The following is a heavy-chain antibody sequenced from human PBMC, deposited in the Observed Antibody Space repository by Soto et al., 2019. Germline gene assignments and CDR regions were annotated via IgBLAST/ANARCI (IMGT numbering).Heavy chain of an antibody. J-gene: IGHJ6*02. CDR1: GYTFTSYG. Sequence: ASVKVSCKASGYTFTSYGISWVRQAPGQGLEWMGWISAYNGNTNYAQKLQGRVTMTTDTSTSTAYMELRSLRSDDTAVYYCARHPYGDYAIDYGMDVWGQGTTVTVSS. V-gene: IGHV1-18*01. D-gene: IGHD4-17*01. CDR2: ISAYNGNT. CDR3: ARHPYGDYAIDYGMDV.